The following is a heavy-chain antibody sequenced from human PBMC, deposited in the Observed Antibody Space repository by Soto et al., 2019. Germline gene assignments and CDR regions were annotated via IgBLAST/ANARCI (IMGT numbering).Heavy chain of an antibody. D-gene: IGHD6-19*01. Sequence: EVQLVESGGGSVQPGRSLRLSCVASGFTFERYAMHWVRQVPGKGLEWVSGISWNSGSRGYEDSVKGRFTISRDNAQKSLYLEMNSLRVEDTAFYYCVKDIHEQWLVSHFEYWGQGALVTVSS. J-gene: IGHJ4*02. V-gene: IGHV3-9*01. CDR1: GFTFERYA. CDR2: ISWNSGSR. CDR3: VKDIHEQWLVSHFEY.